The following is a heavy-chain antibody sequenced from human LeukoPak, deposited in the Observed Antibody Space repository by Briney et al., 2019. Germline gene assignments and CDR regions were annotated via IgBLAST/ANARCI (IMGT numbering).Heavy chain of an antibody. CDR1: GFTFSRYW. Sequence: LAGGSLRLSCVASGFTFSRYWMHWVRQAPGKGLVWVSRINSVGSSTSYADSVKGRFTISRDNAKNTLYLQMNSLRAEDTAVYYCARERTSGWDAFDFWGQGTLVTVSS. D-gene: IGHD6-19*01. J-gene: IGHJ4*02. CDR2: INSVGSST. V-gene: IGHV3-74*01. CDR3: ARERTSGWDAFDF.